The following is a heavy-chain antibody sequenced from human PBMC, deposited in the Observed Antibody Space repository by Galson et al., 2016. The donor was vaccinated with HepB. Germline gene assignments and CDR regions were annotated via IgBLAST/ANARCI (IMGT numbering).Heavy chain of an antibody. CDR2: ISSSSSYI. J-gene: IGHJ4*02. D-gene: IGHD1-26*01. CDR1: GFTFSSYN. Sequence: SLRLSCATSGFTFSSYNMNWVRQVPGKGLEWVSSISSSSSYIYYADYVKGRFTISRDNAKHSLYLQMNSLRAEDTAVYYCARDGASGSDWRGVDYWGQGTLVTVSS. V-gene: IGHV3-21*01. CDR3: ARDGASGSDWRGVDY.